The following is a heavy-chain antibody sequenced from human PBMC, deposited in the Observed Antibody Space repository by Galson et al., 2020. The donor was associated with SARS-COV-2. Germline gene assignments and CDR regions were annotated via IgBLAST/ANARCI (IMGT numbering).Heavy chain of an antibody. V-gene: IGHV4-39*07. CDR1: GDSIRSNSYY. Sequence: PSETLSLTCTVSGDSIRSNSYYWGWIRQPPGKGLEWIGNIHYSGTTYYNPSLKSRVTISVDTPKNQFSLRLSSLIAADTAVYYCAREGPMAGLNWFDPWGQGTLVTVSS. J-gene: IGHJ5*02. CDR3: AREGPMAGLNWFDP. CDR2: IHYSGTT.